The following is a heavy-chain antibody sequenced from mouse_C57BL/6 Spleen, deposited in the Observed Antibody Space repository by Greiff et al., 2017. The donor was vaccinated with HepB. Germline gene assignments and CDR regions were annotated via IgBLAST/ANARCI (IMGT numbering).Heavy chain of an antibody. D-gene: IGHD2-4*01. V-gene: IGHV5-6*01. CDR2: ISSGGSYT. CDR1: GFTFSSYG. J-gene: IGHJ3*01. CDR3: ARHREIYYEYERFAY. Sequence: VQLKESGGDLVKPGGSLKLSCAASGFTFSSYGMSWVRQTPDKRLEWVATISSGGSYTYYPDSVKGRFTISRDNAKNTLYLQMSSLKSEDTAMYYCARHREIYYEYERFAYWGQVTLVTVSA.